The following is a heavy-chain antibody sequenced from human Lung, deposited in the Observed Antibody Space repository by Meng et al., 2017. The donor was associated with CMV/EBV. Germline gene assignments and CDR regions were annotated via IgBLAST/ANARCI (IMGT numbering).Heavy chain of an antibody. Sequence: ASVKVSCKASGYTFTSYGISWVRQAPGQGLEWMGWISANNGNTNYAQKLQGRVTMTTDTSTSTAYMELRSLRSDDTAVYYCAKEGYGNYVPYYYYGMDVWGQGTTVTVSS. V-gene: IGHV1-18*01. D-gene: IGHD4-11*01. J-gene: IGHJ6*02. CDR1: GYTFTSYG. CDR3: AKEGYGNYVPYYYYGMDV. CDR2: ISANNGNT.